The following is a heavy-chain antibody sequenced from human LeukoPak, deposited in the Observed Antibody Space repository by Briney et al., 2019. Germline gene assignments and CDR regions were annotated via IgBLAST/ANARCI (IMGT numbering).Heavy chain of an antibody. J-gene: IGHJ1*01. CDR3: ARYVWGSYPKYFQN. CDR1: GDSISTSTYY. D-gene: IGHD3-16*01. V-gene: IGHV4-39*01. CDR2: IYYSGST. Sequence: PSETLSLTCSVSGDSISTSTYYWGWIRQPPGMGLEWIGSIYYSGSTSYNPSLKSRVTISVDSSKNQFSLNLNSVTAADTAVYFCARYVWGSYPKYFQNWGQGTLVTVSS.